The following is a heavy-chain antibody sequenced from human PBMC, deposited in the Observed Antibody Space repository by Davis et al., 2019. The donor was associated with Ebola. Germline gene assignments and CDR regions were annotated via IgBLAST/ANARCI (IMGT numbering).Heavy chain of an antibody. Sequence: SETLSLTCTVSGGSISSHYWSWIRQPPGKGLEWIGYVYYSGSPNYNPSHKSRVTISVDSSKNQFSLKLSSVTAADTAVYYCARGWDSSGWKDWGQGTLVTVSS. CDR2: VYYSGSP. V-gene: IGHV4-59*11. CDR1: GGSISSHY. CDR3: ARGWDSSGWKD. J-gene: IGHJ4*02. D-gene: IGHD6-19*01.